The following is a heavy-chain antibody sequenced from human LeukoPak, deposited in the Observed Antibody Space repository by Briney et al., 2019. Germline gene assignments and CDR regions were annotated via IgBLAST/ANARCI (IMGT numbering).Heavy chain of an antibody. CDR2: IFYSGTT. Sequence: SETLSLTCTVSGGSISSRSYYWGWSRQPPGKGLEWIGSIFYSGTTYYNPSLKSRVTISVDTSKNQFSLRLSSVTAADTAVYYCASENCSGTSCSSFDYWGQGTLVTVSS. J-gene: IGHJ4*02. CDR1: GGSISSRSYY. CDR3: ASENCSGTSCSSFDY. V-gene: IGHV4-39*01. D-gene: IGHD2-2*01.